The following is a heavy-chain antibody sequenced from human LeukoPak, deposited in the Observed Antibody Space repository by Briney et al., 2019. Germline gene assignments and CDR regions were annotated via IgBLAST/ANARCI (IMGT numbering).Heavy chain of an antibody. CDR2: IRSKANSYAT. Sequence: PGGSLTLSCVASGFTFSGSAMLWVRQASGKGLEWVGRIRSKANSYATAYAASVKGRFTISRDDSKNTAYLQMNSLKTEDAAVYYCTRQESADRGMDVWGQGTTVTVSS. CDR1: GFTFSGSA. J-gene: IGHJ6*02. CDR3: TRQESADRGMDV. V-gene: IGHV3-73*01.